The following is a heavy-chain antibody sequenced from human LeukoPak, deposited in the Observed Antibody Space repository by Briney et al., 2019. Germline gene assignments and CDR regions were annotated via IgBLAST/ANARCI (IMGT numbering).Heavy chain of an antibody. CDR1: GFTFSSYW. Sequence: QAGGSLRLSCAASGFTFSSYWMSWVRQAPGKGLEWVANINLDGSEKYYVDSVKGRFTISRDNAKNSLYLQMRSLRAEDTAIYYCVRDSPYSDSFAYDYWGQGTLVTVSS. J-gene: IGHJ4*02. CDR3: VRDSPYSDSFAYDY. V-gene: IGHV3-7*01. D-gene: IGHD1-26*01. CDR2: INLDGSEK.